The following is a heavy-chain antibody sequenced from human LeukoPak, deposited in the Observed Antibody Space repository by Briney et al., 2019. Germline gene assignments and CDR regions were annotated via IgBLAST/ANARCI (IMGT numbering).Heavy chain of an antibody. V-gene: IGHV3-21*01. CDR2: ISGSSSYI. CDR1: GFTFSSYS. CDR3: ARDLSLYSSSSYTFDY. J-gene: IGHJ4*02. Sequence: EGSLRLSCAASGFTFSSYSMNWVRQAPGKGLEWVSSISGSSSYIYYADSVKGRFTISRDNAKNSLYLQMNSLRAEDTAVYYCARDLSLYSSSSYTFDYWGQGTLVTVSS. D-gene: IGHD6-13*01.